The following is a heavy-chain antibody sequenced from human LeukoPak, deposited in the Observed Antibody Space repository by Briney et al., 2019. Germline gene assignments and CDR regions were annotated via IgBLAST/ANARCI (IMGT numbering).Heavy chain of an antibody. CDR3: AREKDIRDFDPSGWFDP. Sequence: GESLKISCKGSGYSFTNYWIVWVRQMPGKGLEWMGIIYPGDSDTRYSPSFQGQVTISADKSISTAYLQWSSLKASDTAMYFCAREKDIRDFDPSGWFDPWGQGTLVTVSS. CDR1: GYSFTNYW. D-gene: IGHD3-9*01. V-gene: IGHV5-51*01. J-gene: IGHJ5*02. CDR2: IYPGDSDT.